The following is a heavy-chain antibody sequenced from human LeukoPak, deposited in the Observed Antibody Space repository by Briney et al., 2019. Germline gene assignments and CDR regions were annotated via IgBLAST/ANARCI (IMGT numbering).Heavy chain of an antibody. CDR3: ANVWGSYRYNYYGMDV. CDR2: INHSGST. CDR1: GGSFSDYY. J-gene: IGHJ6*02. Sequence: PSETPSLTCAVYGGSFSDYYWSWIRQPPGKGLEWIGEINHSGSTNYNPSLKSRVTISIDTSKNQFSLKLSSVTAADTAVYYCANVWGSYRYNYYGMDVWGQGTTVTVSS. V-gene: IGHV4-34*01. D-gene: IGHD3-16*02.